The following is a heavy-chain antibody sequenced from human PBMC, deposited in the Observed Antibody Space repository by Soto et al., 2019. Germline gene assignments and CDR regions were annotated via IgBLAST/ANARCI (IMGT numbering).Heavy chain of an antibody. CDR2: ISYDGSNK. D-gene: IGHD3-10*01. CDR1: GFTFSSYG. J-gene: IGHJ6*02. Sequence: GGSLRLSCAASGFTFSSYGMHWVRQAPGKGLEWVAVISYDGSNKYYADSVKGRFTISRDNSKNTLYLQMNSLRAEDTAVYYCAKDRARDIYGSGRYYNPRLPYYYYGMDVWGQGTTVTVSS. CDR3: AKDRARDIYGSGRYYNPRLPYYYYGMDV. V-gene: IGHV3-30*18.